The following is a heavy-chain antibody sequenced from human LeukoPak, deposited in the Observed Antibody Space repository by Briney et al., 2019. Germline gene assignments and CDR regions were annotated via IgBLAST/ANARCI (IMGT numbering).Heavy chain of an antibody. Sequence: GGSLRLSCAASGFTFSNYWMSWIRQAPGKGLEWAAHISEDGSGKYYVNSVKGRFTISRDNAKNSLYLQMNSLRVEDTAVYYCARPELRGFAPNYWGQGTLVTVSS. D-gene: IGHD4-23*01. CDR2: ISEDGSGK. CDR3: ARPELRGFAPNY. CDR1: GFTFSNYW. V-gene: IGHV3-7*01. J-gene: IGHJ4*02.